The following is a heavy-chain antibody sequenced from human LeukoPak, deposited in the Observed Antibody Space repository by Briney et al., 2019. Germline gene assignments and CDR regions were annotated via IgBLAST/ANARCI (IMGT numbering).Heavy chain of an antibody. CDR2: ISYDGSNE. V-gene: IGHV3-30*03. D-gene: IGHD6-13*01. J-gene: IGHJ4*02. CDR1: GFTFSTYG. Sequence: PGGSLRLSCAASGFTFSTYGMHWVRQAPGKGLEWVAVISYDGSNEYYADSVKGRFTISRDNSKNTLYLQMSSLRAEDTAVYYCARAGGQQLVFDYWGQGTLVTVSS. CDR3: ARAGGQQLVFDY.